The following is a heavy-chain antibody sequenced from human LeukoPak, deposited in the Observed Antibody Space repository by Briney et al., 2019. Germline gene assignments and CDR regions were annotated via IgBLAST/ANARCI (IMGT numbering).Heavy chain of an antibody. V-gene: IGHV3-33*01. J-gene: IGHJ4*02. Sequence: GGSLRLSCAASGFTFSSYGMHWVRQAPGKGLEWVAVIWYDGSNKYYADSVKGRFTISRDNSKNTLYLQMNSLRAEDTAVYYCARDPHEGVGATDYVDYWGQGTLVTVSS. CDR1: GFTFSSYG. D-gene: IGHD1-26*01. CDR3: ARDPHEGVGATDYVDY. CDR2: IWYDGSNK.